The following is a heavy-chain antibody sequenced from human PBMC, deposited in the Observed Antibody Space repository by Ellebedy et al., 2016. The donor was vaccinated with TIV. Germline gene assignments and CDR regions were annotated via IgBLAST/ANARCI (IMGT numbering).Heavy chain of an antibody. Sequence: SETLSLTXTVSGGSISSDDYYWSWIRQPPGKGLEWIGYIYYSGVADYNPSLKGRLTISVDTSKNQFSLRLNSVTAADTAVYYCARDRDTFESYYGMDAWGQGATVTVSS. D-gene: IGHD3-16*01. CDR2: IYYSGVA. J-gene: IGHJ6*02. CDR3: ARDRDTFESYYGMDA. V-gene: IGHV4-30-4*01. CDR1: GGSISSDDYY.